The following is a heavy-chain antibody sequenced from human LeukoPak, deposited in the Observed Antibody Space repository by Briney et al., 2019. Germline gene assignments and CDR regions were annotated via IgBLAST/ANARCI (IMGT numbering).Heavy chain of an antibody. J-gene: IGHJ4*02. CDR1: GGSFSGYY. D-gene: IGHD3-22*01. CDR3: VTYYFDSSGPKKNY. Sequence: SETLSLTCAAYGGSFSGYYWSWIRQPPGKGLEWIGEINHSGSTNYNPSLKSRVTISVDTSKKQFSLKLSSVTAADTAVYYCVTYYFDSSGPKKNYWGQGTLVTVSS. CDR2: INHSGST. V-gene: IGHV4-34*01.